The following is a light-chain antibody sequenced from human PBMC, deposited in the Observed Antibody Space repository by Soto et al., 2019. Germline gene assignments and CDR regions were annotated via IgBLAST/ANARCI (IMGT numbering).Light chain of an antibody. Sequence: QSVLTQPASVSGSPGQSITISCTGTSSDVGGYNYVSWYQQHPGKAPKLMIYEVSNRPSGVSNRFSGSKSGYTASLTISGLQAEDEADYYCSSYTSNSTRVFGGGTKLTVL. J-gene: IGLJ2*01. CDR3: SSYTSNSTRV. V-gene: IGLV2-14*01. CDR1: SSDVGGYNY. CDR2: EVS.